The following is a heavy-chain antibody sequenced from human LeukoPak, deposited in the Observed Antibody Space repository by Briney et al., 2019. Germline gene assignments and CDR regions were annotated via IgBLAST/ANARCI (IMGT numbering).Heavy chain of an antibody. CDR1: GFTFTTYW. D-gene: IGHD3-10*01. V-gene: IGHV3-7*01. Sequence: GGSLRLSCAASGFTFTTYWMSWDRQAAGKGLEWVANIKPDGTGKYYVDSVKGRFTISRDNAKNSLYLQMNSLRVEDTAVYYCAKVAKYYYGSETYYFFEHWGQGTPVTASS. CDR2: IKPDGTGK. J-gene: IGHJ4*02. CDR3: AKVAKYYYGSETYYFFEH.